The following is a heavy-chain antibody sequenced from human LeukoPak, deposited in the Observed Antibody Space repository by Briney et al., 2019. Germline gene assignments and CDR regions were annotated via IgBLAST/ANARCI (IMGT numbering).Heavy chain of an antibody. CDR1: GYNFTGYY. CDR3: ARAPKIYGSGSYGIWFDP. V-gene: IGHV1-2*02. D-gene: IGHD3-10*01. Sequence: ASVKVSCKASGYNFTGYYLHWVRQAPGQGLEWMGWINPNTGGTNYAQKFQGRVTMTRDTSISTAYMELSRLRSDDTAVYYCARAPKIYGSGSYGIWFDPWGQGTLVTVSS. J-gene: IGHJ5*02. CDR2: INPNTGGT.